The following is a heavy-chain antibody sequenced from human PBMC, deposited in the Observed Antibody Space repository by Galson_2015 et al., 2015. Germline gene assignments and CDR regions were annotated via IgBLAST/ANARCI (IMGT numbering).Heavy chain of an antibody. CDR2: IYYSGST. D-gene: IGHD5-24*01. Sequence: LSLTCTVSGGSISSGDYYWSWIRQPPGKGLEWIGYIYYSGSTYYNPSLKSRVTISVDTSKNQFSLKLSSVTAADTAVYYCARGRRPPEATGFDYWGQGTLVTVSS. J-gene: IGHJ4*02. CDR3: ARGRRPPEATGFDY. CDR1: GGSISSGDYY. V-gene: IGHV4-30-4*01.